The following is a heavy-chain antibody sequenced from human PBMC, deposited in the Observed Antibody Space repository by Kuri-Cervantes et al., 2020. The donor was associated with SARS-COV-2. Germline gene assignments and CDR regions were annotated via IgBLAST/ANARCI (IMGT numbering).Heavy chain of an antibody. D-gene: IGHD1-26*01. CDR1: GYTLTELS. Sequence: ASVKVSCKVSGYTLTELSMHWVRQAPGKGLEWMGGFDPEDGETIYAQKFQGRVTMTEDTSTDTAYMELSRLRSDDTAVYYCAREDRPSGRYDYWGQGTLVTVSS. CDR3: AREDRPSGRYDY. CDR2: FDPEDGET. V-gene: IGHV1-24*01. J-gene: IGHJ4*02.